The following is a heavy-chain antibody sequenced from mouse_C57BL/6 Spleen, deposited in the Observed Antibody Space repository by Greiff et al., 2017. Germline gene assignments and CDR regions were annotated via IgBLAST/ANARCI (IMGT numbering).Heavy chain of an antibody. CDR1: GYSFTGYY. D-gene: IGHD4-1*01. CDR2: INPSTGGT. CDR3: ARRWDGAMDY. Sequence: EVKLQESGPELVKPGASVKISCKASGYSFTGYYMNWVKQSPEKSLEWIGEINPSTGGTTYNQKFKAKATLTVDKSSSTAYMQLKSLTSEDSAVYYCARRWDGAMDYWGQGTSVTVSS. V-gene: IGHV1-42*01. J-gene: IGHJ4*01.